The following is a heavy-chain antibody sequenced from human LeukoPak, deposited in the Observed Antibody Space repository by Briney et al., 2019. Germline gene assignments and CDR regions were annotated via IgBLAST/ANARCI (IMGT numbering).Heavy chain of an antibody. Sequence: GGSLRLSCTASGFTFNNYAMSWVRQAPGKGLEWVPGISASGGSTYYADSVKGRFTISRDNSKNTLYLQMNSLRAEDTAVYYCAKYGYYENSGYYYYWGQGTLVTVSS. CDR1: GFTFNNYA. J-gene: IGHJ4*02. V-gene: IGHV3-23*01. CDR2: ISASGGST. D-gene: IGHD3-22*01. CDR3: AKYGYYENSGYYYY.